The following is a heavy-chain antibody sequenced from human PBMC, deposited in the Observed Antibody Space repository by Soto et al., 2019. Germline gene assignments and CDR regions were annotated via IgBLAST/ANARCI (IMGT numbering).Heavy chain of an antibody. CDR3: ARDDFGSAGMDV. D-gene: IGHD3-10*01. CDR2: IYPSGTT. J-gene: IGHJ6*02. V-gene: IGHV4-4*07. Sequence: SETLYLTCTVSGDSFSNSYWSWIRQPAGKGLEWIGRIYPSGTTNYNPSLKSRLTLSRDTSKNQFSLSLRSVTAADTAVYFCARDDFGSAGMDVWGQGTTVTVSS. CDR1: GDSFSNSY.